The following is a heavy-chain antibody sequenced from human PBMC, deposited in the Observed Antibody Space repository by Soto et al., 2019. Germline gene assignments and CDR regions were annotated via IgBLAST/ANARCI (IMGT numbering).Heavy chain of an antibody. CDR3: ARDLFRWERLRGPSGYFDY. CDR2: ISYDGSNK. CDR1: GCTFSSYA. Sequence: QVQLVESGGGVVQPGRSLRLSCAASGCTFSSYAMHWVRQAPRKGLEWVAVISYDGSNKYYADSVKGRFTISRDNSKNTLYLQMNSLRAEDTAVYYCARDLFRWERLRGPSGYFDYWGQGTLVTVSS. V-gene: IGHV3-30-3*01. D-gene: IGHD1-26*01. J-gene: IGHJ4*02.